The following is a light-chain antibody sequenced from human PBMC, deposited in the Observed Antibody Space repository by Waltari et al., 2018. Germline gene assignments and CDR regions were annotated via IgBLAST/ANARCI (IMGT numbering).Light chain of an antibody. CDR2: DVS. J-gene: IGLJ2*01. V-gene: IGLV2-11*01. CDR3: CAYPGSHSVI. CDR1: SRDVGGYNC. Sequence: QSALTQPRSVAGYPGQPVTISCTRSSRDVGGYNCVSWYQQHPGKAPKFMLYDVSTRPSGIPVRFSGSRSGNSASLTICWRQAEDEVEYYCCAYPGSHSVILGGGTKLTVL.